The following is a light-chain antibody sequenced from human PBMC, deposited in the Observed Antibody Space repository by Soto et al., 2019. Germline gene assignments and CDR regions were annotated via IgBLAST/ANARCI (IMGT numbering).Light chain of an antibody. CDR2: EAS. CDR1: SSDVGAYYL. V-gene: IGLV2-23*01. J-gene: IGLJ7*01. CDR3: PFYSGSISLI. Sequence: QSALTQPASVSGSPGQSVTISCTGTSSDVGAYYLVSWYQHHPGKAPKLMIYEASKRPSGISDRFSGSKSGNTASLTISGLQAEDEADYYCPFYSGSISLIFGGGTQLAVL.